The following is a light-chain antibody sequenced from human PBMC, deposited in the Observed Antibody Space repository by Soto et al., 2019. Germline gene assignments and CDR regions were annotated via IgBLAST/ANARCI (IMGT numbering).Light chain of an antibody. CDR1: SSNIGRNT. V-gene: IGLV1-44*01. Sequence: QSVLTQPPSASGTPGQRVTISCSGSSSNIGRNTVNWYQKFPGTAPRLLIYSDNQRPSGVPDRFSGSKSGTSASLAINGLQSEDEAHYYCAAWDDSLNGPMVFGGGTKLTVL. CDR2: SDN. CDR3: AAWDDSLNGPMV. J-gene: IGLJ3*02.